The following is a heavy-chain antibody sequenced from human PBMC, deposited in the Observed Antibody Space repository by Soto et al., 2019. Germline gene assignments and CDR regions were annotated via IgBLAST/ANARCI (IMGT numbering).Heavy chain of an antibody. V-gene: IGHV1-18*01. J-gene: IGHJ6*02. D-gene: IGHD3-10*01. CDR1: GYTFTSYG. CDR3: ARDTGGENGDV. Sequence: QVQLVQSGAEVKKPGASVKVSCKASGYTFTSYGIIWVRQAPGQGVEWMGWISAYNGNTNYAQKLQGRVTRTTDESTGTADMELRSLRSDDTAVYYCARDTGGENGDVWGQGTTVTVSS. CDR2: ISAYNGNT.